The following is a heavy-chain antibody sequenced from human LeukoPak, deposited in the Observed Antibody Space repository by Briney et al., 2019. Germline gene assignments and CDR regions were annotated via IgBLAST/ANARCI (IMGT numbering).Heavy chain of an antibody. CDR2: IYYSGST. CDR1: GGSTSSYY. V-gene: IGHV4-59*01. J-gene: IGHJ6*02. D-gene: IGHD5-24*01. CDR3: ARERWLQLRDYYYYYGMDV. Sequence: SETLSLTCTVSGGSTSSYYWSWIRQPPGKGLEWIGYIYYSGSTNYNPSLKSRVTISVDTSKNQFSLKLSSVTAADTAVYYCARERWLQLRDYYYYYGMDVWGQGTTVTVSS.